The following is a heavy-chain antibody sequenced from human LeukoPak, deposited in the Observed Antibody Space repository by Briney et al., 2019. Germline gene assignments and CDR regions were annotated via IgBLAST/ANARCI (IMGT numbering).Heavy chain of an antibody. V-gene: IGHV4-59*12. CDR2: IYYSGST. D-gene: IGHD5-24*01. J-gene: IGHJ4*02. Sequence: SETLSLTCTVSGGSISSYYWSWIRQPPGKGLEWIGSIYYSGSTYYNPSLKSRVTISVDTSKNQFSLKLSSVTAADTAVYYCAREVFPRDGYNPPDYWGQGTLVTVSS. CDR1: GGSISSYY. CDR3: AREVFPRDGYNPPDY.